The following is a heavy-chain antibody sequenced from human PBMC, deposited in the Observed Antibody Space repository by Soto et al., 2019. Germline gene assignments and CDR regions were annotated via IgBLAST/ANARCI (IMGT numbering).Heavy chain of an antibody. Sequence: PVGSLRLSCASSVFTFSSYSMNCVRHSPGKWLEWVSSISSSSSYIYYADSVKGRFTISRDNAKNSLYLQMNSLRAEDTAVYYCARDQGDSSSNYNWFQPWGQGTLVTVSS. D-gene: IGHD6-13*01. V-gene: IGHV3-21*01. CDR2: ISSSSSYI. J-gene: IGHJ5*02. CDR1: VFTFSSYS. CDR3: ARDQGDSSSNYNWFQP.